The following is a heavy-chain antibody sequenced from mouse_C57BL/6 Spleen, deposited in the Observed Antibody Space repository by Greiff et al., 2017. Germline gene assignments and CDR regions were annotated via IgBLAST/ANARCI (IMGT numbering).Heavy chain of an antibody. J-gene: IGHJ3*01. CDR3: ARESTTVATWFAY. CDR1: GFTFSSYT. D-gene: IGHD1-1*01. V-gene: IGHV5-9*01. CDR2: ISGGGGNT. Sequence: EVQGVESGGGLVKPGGSLKLSCAASGFTFSSYTMSWVRQTPEKRLEWVATISGGGGNTSYPDSVQGRFTISRDNAKNPLYLQMSSLRSEDTALYYCARESTTVATWFAYWGQGTLVTVSA.